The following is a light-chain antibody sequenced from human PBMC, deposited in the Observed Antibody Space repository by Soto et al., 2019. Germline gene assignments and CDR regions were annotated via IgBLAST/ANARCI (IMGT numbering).Light chain of an antibody. CDR3: QQYNNSPGT. CDR1: QSVSSN. Sequence: EIVMTQSPATLSVSPGERATLSCRASQSVSSNLSWYQQKPGQAPRLLIYGASTRVTGIPARFSGGGSGKEFILTISSLQSEDFADYYCQQYNNSPGTFGQGTKVEIK. CDR2: GAS. V-gene: IGKV3-15*01. J-gene: IGKJ1*01.